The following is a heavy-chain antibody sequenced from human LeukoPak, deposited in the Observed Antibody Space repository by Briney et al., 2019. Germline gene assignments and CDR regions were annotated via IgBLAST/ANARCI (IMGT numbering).Heavy chain of an antibody. Sequence: GGSLRLSCAASGFTFNNYAMNWVRQAPGKGLEWVSIISGSAGTTYYADSVKGRFTLSRDNSKNTVFVKMNSLRAEDTAIYYCATAPRNCGGDTCFRYYFAFWGQGTLVTVSS. CDR2: ISGSAGTT. V-gene: IGHV3-23*01. CDR1: GFTFNNYA. CDR3: ATAPRNCGGDTCFRYYFAF. J-gene: IGHJ4*02. D-gene: IGHD2-21*01.